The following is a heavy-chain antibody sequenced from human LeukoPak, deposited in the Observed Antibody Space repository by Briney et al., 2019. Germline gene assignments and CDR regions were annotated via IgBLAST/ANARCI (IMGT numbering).Heavy chain of an antibody. J-gene: IGHJ5*02. Sequence: PSETLSLTCSVSGDSIGSYYWTWIRQSPGKGLEWIGYIYYTGSTNYNPSLKSRVTISLDTSKNQFSLKLSSVTAADTAVYYCARDRWFDTWGQGTLVTVSS. CDR3: ARDRWFDT. CDR1: GDSIGSYY. V-gene: IGHV4-59*01. CDR2: IYYTGST.